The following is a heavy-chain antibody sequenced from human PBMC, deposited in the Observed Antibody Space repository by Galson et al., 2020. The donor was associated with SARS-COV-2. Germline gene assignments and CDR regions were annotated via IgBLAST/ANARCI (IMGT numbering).Heavy chain of an antibody. V-gene: IGHV4-34*01. D-gene: IGHD5-18*01. CDR1: GGSFSGYY. CDR3: ARAWSRYSYGFDY. J-gene: IGHJ4*02. CDR2: INHSGST. Sequence: ETSETLSLNCAVYGGSFSGYYWSWIRQPPGKGLEWIGEINHSGSTNYNPSLKSRVTISVDTSKNQFSLKLSSVTAADTAVYYCARAWSRYSYGFDYWGQGTLVTVSS.